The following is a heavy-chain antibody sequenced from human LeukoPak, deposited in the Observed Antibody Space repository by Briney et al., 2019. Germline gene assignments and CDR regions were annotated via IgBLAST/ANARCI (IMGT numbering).Heavy chain of an antibody. V-gene: IGHV3-23*01. CDR3: AKDDYPLSGPDAFDI. CDR2: ITDDGYNT. Sequence: GGSLRLSCAASGFTFSAFAMTWVRQAPGKGLEWVSTITDDGYNTYSADSVKGRITFSRDNSKNTLSLQLRSLRAEDTAVYYCAKDDYPLSGPDAFDIWGQGTMVTVSS. CDR1: GFTFSAFA. D-gene: IGHD4-11*01. J-gene: IGHJ3*02.